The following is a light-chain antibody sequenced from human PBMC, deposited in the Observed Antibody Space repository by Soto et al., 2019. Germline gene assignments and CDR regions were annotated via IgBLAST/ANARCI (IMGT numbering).Light chain of an antibody. CDR3: SSYTSSSTVV. CDR1: SSDVGGYNY. V-gene: IGLV2-14*03. J-gene: IGLJ2*01. CDR2: DVS. Sequence: QSVLTQPASVSGSPGQSITTSCTGTSSDVGGYNYVSWYQQHPGKVPKLMIYDVSNRPSGVSNRFSGSKSGNTASLTISGLQAEDEADYYCSSYTSSSTVVFGGGTQLTVL.